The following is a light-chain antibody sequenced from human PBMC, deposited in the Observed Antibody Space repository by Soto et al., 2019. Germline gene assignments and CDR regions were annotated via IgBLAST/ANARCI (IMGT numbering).Light chain of an antibody. V-gene: IGKV1-27*01. CDR2: AAS. Sequence: DIQMTQSPSSLSASVGDRVTITCRACQGISSYLAWYQQIPGKVPKLLISAASTLQSGVPSRFSGSGSGTDFTLTISSLQPDDVATYYCQKYTNVPTFGGGTKVEIK. CDR3: QKYTNVPT. CDR1: QGISSY. J-gene: IGKJ4*01.